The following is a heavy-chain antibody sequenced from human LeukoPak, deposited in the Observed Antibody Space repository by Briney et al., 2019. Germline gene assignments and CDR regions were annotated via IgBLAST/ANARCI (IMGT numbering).Heavy chain of an antibody. Sequence: GASVKVSCKASGYTYTRYGISWVRQAPGQGLEWMGWISVDSGDTDNSQKFQGRVTITTDTSTSTTYMELRSLRSDDTAVYYCAGVNLCFNHMDVWGKGTTVTVSS. CDR2: ISVDSGDT. J-gene: IGHJ6*03. D-gene: IGHD3-10*02. CDR1: GYTYTRYG. V-gene: IGHV1-18*01. CDR3: AGVNLCFNHMDV.